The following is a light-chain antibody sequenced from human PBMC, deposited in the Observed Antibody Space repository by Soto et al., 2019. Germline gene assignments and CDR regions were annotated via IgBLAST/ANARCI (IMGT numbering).Light chain of an antibody. CDR1: QSISNY. V-gene: IGKV1-39*01. J-gene: IGKJ4*01. CDR2: AAS. Sequence: DIQMTQSPSSLSASVGDRVTITCRASQSISNYLNWYQQKPGKAPKLLIYAASSLQSGVPSRFSGSGSGTDFTLTISSLQPEDFATYYCQQSYSTPLTFDGGTKVEIK. CDR3: QQSYSTPLT.